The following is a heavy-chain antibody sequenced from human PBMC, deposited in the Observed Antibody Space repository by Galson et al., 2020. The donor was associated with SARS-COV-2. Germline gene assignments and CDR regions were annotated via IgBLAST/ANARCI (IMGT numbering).Heavy chain of an antibody. V-gene: IGHV3-48*04. J-gene: IGHJ5*02. CDR2: ISSGSGTI. Sequence: GESLKISCAASGFIFSSYSMNWVRQAPGKGLEWVSYISSGSGTIYYAVSVRGRFTVSRDNAKNSLYLQMNSLTSDDTAVYYCVTGGPTYPWGQGTLVTVSS. CDR3: VTGGPTYP. CDR1: GFIFSSYS. D-gene: IGHD3-10*01.